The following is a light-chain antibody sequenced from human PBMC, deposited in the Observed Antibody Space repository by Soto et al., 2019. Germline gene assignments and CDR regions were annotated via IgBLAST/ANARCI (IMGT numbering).Light chain of an antibody. CDR2: GDN. V-gene: IGLV1-40*01. Sequence: QSVLTQPPSVSGAPGQRVSISCTGSTSNIGAPYDVHWYQHLPGTAPKLLIYGDNNRPSGVPDRFSGSKSGTSASLAISGLQADDEAHYYCTSYTSDNRNYVFGTGTKVTVL. CDR3: TSYTSDNRNYV. J-gene: IGLJ1*01. CDR1: TSNIGAPYD.